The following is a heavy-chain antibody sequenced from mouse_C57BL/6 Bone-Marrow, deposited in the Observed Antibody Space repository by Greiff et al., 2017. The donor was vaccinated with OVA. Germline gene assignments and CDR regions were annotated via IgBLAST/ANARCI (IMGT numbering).Heavy chain of an antibody. V-gene: IGHV1-55*01. D-gene: IGHD2-3*01. Sequence: VQLQQPGAELVKPGASVKMSCKASGYTFTSYWITWVKQRPGQGLEWIGDIYPGSGSTNYNEKFKSKATLTVDTSSSTAYMQLSSLTSEDSAVYYCARHRGWLLRWYFDVWGTGTTVTVSS. CDR3: ARHRGWLLRWYFDV. J-gene: IGHJ1*03. CDR2: IYPGSGST. CDR1: GYTFTSYW.